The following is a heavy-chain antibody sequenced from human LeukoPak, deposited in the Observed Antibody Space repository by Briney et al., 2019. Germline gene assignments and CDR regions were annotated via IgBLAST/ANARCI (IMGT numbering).Heavy chain of an antibody. V-gene: IGHV1-69*04. CDR3: ARDPFHYYGSGSPLDY. Sequence: ASVKVSCKASGSIFSNYAITWVRQAPGQGLEWMGRIIPILGLTNYAQKFQGRVTITADKSTSTAYMELSSLRSEDTAVYYCARDPFHYYGSGSPLDYWGQGTLVTVSS. D-gene: IGHD3-10*01. J-gene: IGHJ4*02. CDR1: GSIFSNYA. CDR2: IIPILGLT.